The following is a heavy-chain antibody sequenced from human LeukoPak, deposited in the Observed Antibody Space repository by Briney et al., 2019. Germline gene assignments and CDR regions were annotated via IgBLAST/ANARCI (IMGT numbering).Heavy chain of an antibody. CDR2: ISAYNGNT. J-gene: IGHJ6*02. V-gene: IGHV1-18*01. CDR3: ARETRRRYYEDYYGMDV. CDR1: GYTFTSYG. Sequence: GASVKVPCKASGYTFTSYGISWVRQAPGQGLEWMGWISAYNGNTNYAQKLQGRVTMTTDTSTSTAYMELRSLRSDDTAVYYCARETRRRYYEDYYGMDVWGQGTTVTVSS. D-gene: IGHD3-9*01.